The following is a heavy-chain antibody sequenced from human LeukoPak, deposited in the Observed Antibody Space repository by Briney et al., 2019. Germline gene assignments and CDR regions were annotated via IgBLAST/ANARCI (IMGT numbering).Heavy chain of an antibody. J-gene: IGHJ4*02. Sequence: ASVKVSCKASGYTFTSYGISWVRQAPGQGLEWMGWISAYNGNTNYAQKLQGRVNMTTDTSTSTAYMELRSLRSDDTAVYYCARVKDYYDREYYFDYWGQGTLVTVSS. CDR3: ARVKDYYDREYYFDY. V-gene: IGHV1-18*01. CDR2: ISAYNGNT. CDR1: GYTFTSYG. D-gene: IGHD3-22*01.